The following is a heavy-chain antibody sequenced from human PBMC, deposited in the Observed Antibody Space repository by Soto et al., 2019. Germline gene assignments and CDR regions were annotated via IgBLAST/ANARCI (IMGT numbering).Heavy chain of an antibody. CDR3: ARGLVLRFLEWLTSRPPCFDY. J-gene: IGHJ4*02. Sequence: SETLSLTCNVCGGYISSGGYYWSWIRQHPGKGLEGIGYINHSGSTNYNPSLKSRVTISVDTSKNQFSLKLSSVTAADTAVYYCARGLVLRFLEWLTSRPPCFDYWGQGTLVTVSS. CDR1: GGYISSGGYY. D-gene: IGHD3-3*01. V-gene: IGHV4-61*08. CDR2: INHSGST.